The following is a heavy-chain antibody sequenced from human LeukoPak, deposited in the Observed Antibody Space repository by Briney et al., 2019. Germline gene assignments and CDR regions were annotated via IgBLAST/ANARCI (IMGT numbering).Heavy chain of an antibody. CDR3: ARVEGPESDTATGFDY. V-gene: IGHV4-34*01. CDR2: INHSGST. J-gene: IGHJ4*02. Sequence: SETLSLTCAVYGGSFSGYYWSWLRQPPGKGLEWIGEINHSGSTNYNPSLKSRVTISVDTSKNQFSLKLSSVTAADTAVYYCARVEGPESDTATGFDYWGQGTLVTVAS. D-gene: IGHD5-18*01. CDR1: GGSFSGYY.